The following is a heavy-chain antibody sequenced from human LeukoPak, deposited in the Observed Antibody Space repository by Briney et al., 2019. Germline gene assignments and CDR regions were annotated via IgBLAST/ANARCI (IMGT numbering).Heavy chain of an antibody. CDR1: GFTFSSYW. CDR2: ISSNGGST. V-gene: IGHV3-64D*06. CDR3: VKDKSEGITIFGVVISEGPYYFDY. Sequence: QPGGSLRLSCAASGFTFSSYWMHWVRQAPGKGLEYVSAISSNGGSTYYADSVKGRFTISRDNSKNTLYLQMSSLGAEDTAVYYCVKDKSEGITIFGVVISEGPYYFDYWGQGTLVTVSS. J-gene: IGHJ4*02. D-gene: IGHD3-3*01.